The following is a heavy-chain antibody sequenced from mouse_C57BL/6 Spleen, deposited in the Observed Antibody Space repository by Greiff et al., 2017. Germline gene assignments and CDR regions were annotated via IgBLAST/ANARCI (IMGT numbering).Heavy chain of an antibody. CDR1: GYTFTSYW. J-gene: IGHJ3*01. CDR2: IHPNSGST. CDR3: APMVTTAGFAY. V-gene: IGHV1-64*01. D-gene: IGHD2-2*01. Sequence: VQLQQPGAELVKPGASVKLSCKASGYTFTSYWMHWVKQRPGQGLEWIGMIHPNSGSTNYNEKFKSKATLTVDKSSSTAYMQLSSLTSEDSAVYYCAPMVTTAGFAYWGQGTLVIVSA.